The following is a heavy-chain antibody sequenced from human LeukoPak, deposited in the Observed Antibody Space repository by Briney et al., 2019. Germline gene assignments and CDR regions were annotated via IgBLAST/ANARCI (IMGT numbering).Heavy chain of an antibody. Sequence: TLSLPCTVSGGSISSGDYYWSWIRPPPGKGLEWIGYIYYSGSTYYNPSLKSRVTISVDTSKNPFYLKLSSVTAADTAVYYCARGGEYCSSTSCTSKYFDPWGQGTLVTVSS. D-gene: IGHD2-2*01. CDR3: ARGGEYCSSTSCTSKYFDP. J-gene: IGHJ5*02. V-gene: IGHV4-30-4*08. CDR2: IYYSGST. CDR1: GGSISSGDYY.